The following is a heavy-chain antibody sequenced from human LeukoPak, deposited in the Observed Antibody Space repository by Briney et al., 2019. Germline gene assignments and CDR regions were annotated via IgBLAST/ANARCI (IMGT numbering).Heavy chain of an antibody. J-gene: IGHJ4*02. CDR3: ASRTTVTNALSFDY. CDR2: IYNTGST. D-gene: IGHD4-11*01. Sequence: PSETLSLTCGVSGYFVSSGYYWGWIRQPPGKGLEWIGNIYNTGSTYYNPSLKSRVTISVDTSNNQFSLKLSSVTSADTAVYYCASRTTVTNALSFDYWGQGSLDIVSS. CDR1: GYFVSSGYY. V-gene: IGHV4-38-2*01.